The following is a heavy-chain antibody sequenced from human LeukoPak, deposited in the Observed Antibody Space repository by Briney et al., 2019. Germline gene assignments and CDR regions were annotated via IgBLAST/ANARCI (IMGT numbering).Heavy chain of an antibody. CDR3: ARGTTVTTTDY. CDR2: ISYDGSNK. D-gene: IGHD4-17*01. Sequence: PGRSLRLSCAASGFTFSSYAMHWVRQAPGKGLEWVAVISYDGSNKYYADSVKGRFTISRDNSKHTLYLQMNSLRAEDTAVYYCARGTTVTTTDYWGQGTLVTVSS. CDR1: GFTFSSYA. J-gene: IGHJ4*02. V-gene: IGHV3-30-3*01.